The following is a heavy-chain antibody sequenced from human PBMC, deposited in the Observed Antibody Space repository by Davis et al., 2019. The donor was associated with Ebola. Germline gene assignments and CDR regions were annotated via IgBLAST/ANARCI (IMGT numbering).Heavy chain of an antibody. CDR1: GFTFDDYA. V-gene: IGHV3-9*01. Sequence: SLKISCAASGFTFDDYAMHWVRQAPGKGLEWVSGISWNSGSIGYADSVKGRFTISRDNAKNSLYLQMNSLRAEDTAVYYCAKDLGSSGWYYFDYWGQGTLVTVSS. CDR3: AKDLGSSGWYYFDY. CDR2: ISWNSGSI. J-gene: IGHJ4*02. D-gene: IGHD6-19*01.